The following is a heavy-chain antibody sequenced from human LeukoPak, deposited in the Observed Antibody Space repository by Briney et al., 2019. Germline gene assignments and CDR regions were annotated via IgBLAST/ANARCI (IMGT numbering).Heavy chain of an antibody. CDR2: ISGSGGST. CDR3: AKDWMSSSAAGTFVGWFDP. CDR1: GFTFSSYA. Sequence: GGSLRLSCAASGFTFSSYAMSWVRQAPGKGLEWVSAISGSGGSTYYADSVKGRFTISRDNSKNTLYLQMNSLRAEDTAVYYCAKDWMSSSAAGTFVGWFDPWGQGTLVTVSS. J-gene: IGHJ5*02. D-gene: IGHD6-13*01. V-gene: IGHV3-23*01.